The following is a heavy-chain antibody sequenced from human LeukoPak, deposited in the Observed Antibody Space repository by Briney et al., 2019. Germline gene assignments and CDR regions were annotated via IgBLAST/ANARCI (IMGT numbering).Heavy chain of an antibody. CDR1: GYTFSTYG. J-gene: IGHJ3*02. D-gene: IGHD3-22*01. CDR3: AKEMYYYDSSGYSVGGFDI. V-gene: IGHV3-30*18. Sequence: GGSLRLSCAASGYTFSTYGMQWVRQTPGKGLEWVAVISYDGSNKYYADSVKGRFTISRDNSKNTLYLQMNSLRAEDTAVYYCAKEMYYYDSSGYSVGGFDIWGQGTMVTVSS. CDR2: ISYDGSNK.